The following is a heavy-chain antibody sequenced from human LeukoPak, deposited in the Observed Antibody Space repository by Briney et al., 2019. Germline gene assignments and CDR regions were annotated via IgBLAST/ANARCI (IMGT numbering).Heavy chain of an antibody. J-gene: IGHJ4*02. D-gene: IGHD6-13*01. V-gene: IGHV1-46*01. CDR2: INPSDGGA. CDR1: GYTFTTHY. Sequence: ASVKVSCKASGYTFTTHYIHWVRQAPGQGLEWMGIINPSDGGASYAQKLQGRVTMTTDTSTSAAYMELRSLRSDDTAVYYCVSSSWSSFDYWGQGTLVTVSS. CDR3: VSSSWSSFDY.